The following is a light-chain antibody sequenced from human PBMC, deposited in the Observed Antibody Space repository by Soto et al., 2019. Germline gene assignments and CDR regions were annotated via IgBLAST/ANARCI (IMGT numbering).Light chain of an antibody. Sequence: DIVMTQSPDSLAVPLGERATINCKSSQRVLNTSNNKNYLAWYQQKPGQPPKLLIYWTSTRESGVPDRFSGSGSGTDFTLTISSLQAEDVAVYYCQQYYTTPFTFGQGTKLEIK. CDR3: QQYYTTPFT. CDR1: QRVLNTSNNKNY. V-gene: IGKV4-1*01. J-gene: IGKJ2*01. CDR2: WTS.